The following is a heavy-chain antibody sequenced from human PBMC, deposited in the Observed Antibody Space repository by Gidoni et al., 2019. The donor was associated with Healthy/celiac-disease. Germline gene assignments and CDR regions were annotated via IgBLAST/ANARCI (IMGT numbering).Heavy chain of an antibody. V-gene: IGHV4-61*01. Sequence: QVQLQESGPGLVKPSATLSLTCTVSGGSVSSGSYYWSWIRQPPGKGLEWIGYIYYSGSTNYNPSLKSRVTISVDTSKNQFSLKLSSVTAADTAVYYCARQLLSEMATNREAFDIWGQGTMVTVSS. CDR3: ARQLLSEMATNREAFDI. CDR1: GGSVSSGSYY. J-gene: IGHJ3*02. D-gene: IGHD5-12*01. CDR2: IYYSGST.